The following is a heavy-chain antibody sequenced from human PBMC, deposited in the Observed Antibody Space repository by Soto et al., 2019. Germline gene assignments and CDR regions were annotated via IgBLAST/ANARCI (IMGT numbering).Heavy chain of an antibody. V-gene: IGHV5-51*01. Sequence: PGESLKISCKASGYSFSTYWIAWVRQRPGKGLDWMGIIYPGVSDTRYSPSFQGQVTISVDNSIDTAYLEWTTLRASDSAMYYCARHSLATQPGDYWGQGTRVTVSS. D-gene: IGHD5-12*01. CDR1: GYSFSTYW. CDR3: ARHSLATQPGDY. CDR2: IYPGVSDT. J-gene: IGHJ4*02.